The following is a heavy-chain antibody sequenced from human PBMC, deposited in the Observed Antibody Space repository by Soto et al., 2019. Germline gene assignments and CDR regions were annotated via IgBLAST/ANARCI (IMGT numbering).Heavy chain of an antibody. CDR3: ARGVYYGSGSDYNGYPY. D-gene: IGHD3-10*01. J-gene: IGHJ4*02. CDR1: GYTFTSYD. Sequence: QVQLVQSGAEVKKPGASVKVSCKASGYTFTSYDINWMRQATGQVLEWMGWMNPNNGNTGYAQQFQGRVTMTSNAAISTAYMELSRLRAEDTAVYYCARGVYYGSGSDYNGYPYWGQGTLVTVSS. V-gene: IGHV1-8*01. CDR2: MNPNNGNT.